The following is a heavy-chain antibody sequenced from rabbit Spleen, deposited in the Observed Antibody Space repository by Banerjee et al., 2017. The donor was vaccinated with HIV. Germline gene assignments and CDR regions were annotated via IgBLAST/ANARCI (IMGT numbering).Heavy chain of an antibody. CDR1: GFSFSSSYC. CDR3: ARDLVTVIGWNFNL. Sequence: QSLEESGGDLVKPGASLTLTCTASGFSFSSSYCICWVRQAPGKGPEWIACIYGGDGTTFYASWAKGRFIMSRTSSTTVFLQMTSLTAADTATYFCARDLVTVIGWNFNLWGQGTLVTVS. CDR2: IYGGDGTT. D-gene: IGHD5-1*01. V-gene: IGHV1S40*01. J-gene: IGHJ4*01.